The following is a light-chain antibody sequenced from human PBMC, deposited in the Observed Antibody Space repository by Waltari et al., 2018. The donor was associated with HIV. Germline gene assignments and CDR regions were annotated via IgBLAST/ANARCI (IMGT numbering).Light chain of an antibody. V-gene: IGLV1-47*01. CDR1: SSNIGRNY. CDR3: AAWDDSLSGSWV. CDR2: RNN. J-gene: IGLJ3*02. Sequence: QSVMTQPPSASGTPGQRVTISCSGSSSNIGRNYVNWYQQLPGPTPKLLIYRNNRRPSGVPDRFPGSKSGTSASLAISVLRSEDEADYYCAAWDDSLSGSWVFGGGTQVTVL.